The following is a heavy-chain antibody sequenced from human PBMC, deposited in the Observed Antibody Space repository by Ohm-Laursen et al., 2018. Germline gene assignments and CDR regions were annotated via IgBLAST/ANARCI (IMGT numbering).Heavy chain of an antibody. CDR1: GFTFSSYD. J-gene: IGHJ6*02. V-gene: IGHV3-13*01. Sequence: SLRLSCSATGFTFSSYDMHWVRQATGKGLEWVSAIGTAGDTYYPGSVKGRFTISRENAKNSLYLQMNSLRAEDTAVYYCARDSYIMVRGTYRYFGVDVWGQGTTVTVSS. D-gene: IGHD3-10*01. CDR2: IGTAGDT. CDR3: ARDSYIMVRGTYRYFGVDV.